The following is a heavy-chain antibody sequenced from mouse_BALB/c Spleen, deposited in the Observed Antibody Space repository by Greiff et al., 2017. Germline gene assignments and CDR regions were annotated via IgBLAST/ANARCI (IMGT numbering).Heavy chain of an antibody. V-gene: IGHV14-3*02. CDR1: GFNIKDTY. CDR3: ARSVYYAMDY. Sequence: EVKVEESGAELVKPGASVKLSCTASGFNIKDTYMHWVKQRPEQGLEWIGRIDPANGNTKYDPKFQGKATITADTSSNTAYLQLSSLTSEDTAVYYCARSVYYAMDYWGQGTSVTVSS. CDR2: IDPANGNT. J-gene: IGHJ4*01.